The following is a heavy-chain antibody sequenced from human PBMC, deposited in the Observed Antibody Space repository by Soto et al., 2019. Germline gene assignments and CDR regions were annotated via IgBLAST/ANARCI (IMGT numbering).Heavy chain of an antibody. J-gene: IGHJ6*02. CDR1: GFTFSSYA. V-gene: IGHV3-30-3*01. D-gene: IGHD3-3*01. CDR2: ISYDGSNK. Sequence: QVQLVESGGGVVQPGRSLRLSCAASGFTFSSYAMHWVRQAPGKGLEWVAVISYDGSNKYYADSVKGRFTISRDNSKNTLYLQMNSLRAEDTAVYYCARVYYDFWSGTIYYYYYYGMDVWGQGTTVTVSS. CDR3: ARVYYDFWSGTIYYYYYYGMDV.